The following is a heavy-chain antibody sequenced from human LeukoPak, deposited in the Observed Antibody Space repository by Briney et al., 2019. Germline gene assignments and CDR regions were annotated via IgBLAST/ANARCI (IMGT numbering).Heavy chain of an antibody. CDR3: AKDRPWFDP. CDR2: ISYDGSNK. Sequence: GGSLRLSCAASGFTFSSYGMHWVRQAPGKGLEWVAVISYDGSNKYYADSVKGRFTISRDNSKNTLYLQMNSLRAEDTAVYYCAKDRPWFDPWGQGTLVSVSS. CDR1: GFTFSSYG. V-gene: IGHV3-30*18. D-gene: IGHD6-6*01. J-gene: IGHJ5*02.